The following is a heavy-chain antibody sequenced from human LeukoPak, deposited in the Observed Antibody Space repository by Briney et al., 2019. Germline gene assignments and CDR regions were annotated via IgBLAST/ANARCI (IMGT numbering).Heavy chain of an antibody. CDR3: AREMYLSTSGTYDYWFDP. Sequence: SETLSLTCAVSGGSISSNYWSWIRQPPGKGLEWIGYIYHSGITKYTSSLKSRVTMSVDASKNQVSLRLNSVTAADTAVYYCAREMYLSTSGTYDYWFDPWGLGILVIVSS. V-gene: IGHV4-59*01. D-gene: IGHD3-10*01. J-gene: IGHJ5*02. CDR2: IYHSGIT. CDR1: GGSISSNY.